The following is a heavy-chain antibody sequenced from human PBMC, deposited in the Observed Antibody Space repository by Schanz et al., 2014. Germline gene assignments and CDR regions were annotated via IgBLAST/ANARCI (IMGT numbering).Heavy chain of an antibody. V-gene: IGHV3-30*03. Sequence: QVQLVESGGGVVQPGRSLRLSCAASGFAFSSYGMHWVRQAPGKGLEWVAVISYDGNNEDYADSVKGRFSISRDNSQNTLYLQMDSLRPEDTALYYCARDSGSSSWYPSDYWGQGTLVTVSS. CDR1: GFAFSSYG. J-gene: IGHJ4*02. D-gene: IGHD6-13*01. CDR3: ARDSGSSSWYPSDY. CDR2: ISYDGNNE.